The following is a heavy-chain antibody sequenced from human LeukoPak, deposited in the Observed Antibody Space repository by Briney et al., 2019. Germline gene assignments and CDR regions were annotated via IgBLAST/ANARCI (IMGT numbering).Heavy chain of an antibody. V-gene: IGHV3-23*01. Sequence: PGGSLRLSCAASGFTFSSYVMSWVRQAPGKGLEWVSVISGSGDNTFYADSVEGRFTISRDNSKNTLFLQMNSLRAEDTAVYYCASEYGSSSGRAFDIWGQGTMVTVSS. CDR2: ISGSGDNT. D-gene: IGHD6-6*01. CDR3: ASEYGSSSGRAFDI. CDR1: GFTFSSYV. J-gene: IGHJ3*02.